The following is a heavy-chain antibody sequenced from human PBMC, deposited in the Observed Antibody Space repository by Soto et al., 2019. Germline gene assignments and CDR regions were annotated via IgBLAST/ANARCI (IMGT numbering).Heavy chain of an antibody. CDR3: ARSYHYDSSGFYY. CDR1: GYTFTSNY. V-gene: IGHV1-46*01. CDR2: ICPTDGRT. D-gene: IGHD3-22*01. Sequence: QVQLVQSGAEGKKAGASVKVSCNASGYTFTSNYMHWVRQAPGQGLGVMGIICPTDGRTIYAHKFQVSVTMTGDKSTSTVYMELGSLRFNDTAVYYCARSYHYDSSGFYYWGQGTLVTVSS. J-gene: IGHJ4*02.